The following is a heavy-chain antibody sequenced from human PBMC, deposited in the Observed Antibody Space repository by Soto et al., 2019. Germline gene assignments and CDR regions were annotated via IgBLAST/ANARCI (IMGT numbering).Heavy chain of an antibody. CDR3: VCGGNFFVF. V-gene: IGHV3-7*01. D-gene: IGHD3-16*01. Sequence: EVQLVESGGGLVQPGGSLRLPCAASGFTFSTYWMTWVRQPPGKGLEWVASINQDGSERYYVDSVRGRFTISRDNAKNSLYLQKNRLRAGDTGVYYWVCGGNFFVFWGQGTLVTVSP. J-gene: IGHJ4*02. CDR2: INQDGSER. CDR1: GFTFSTYW.